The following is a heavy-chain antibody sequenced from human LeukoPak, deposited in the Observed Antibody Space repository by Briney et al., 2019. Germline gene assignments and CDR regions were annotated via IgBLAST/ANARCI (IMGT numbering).Heavy chain of an antibody. D-gene: IGHD1-26*01. CDR1: GGTFSSYA. CDR2: IIPIFGTA. V-gene: IGHV1-69*01. Sequence: SVKVSCMASGGTFSSYAISWVRQAPGQGLEWMGGIIPIFGTANYAQKFQGRVTITADESTSTAYMELSSLRSEDTAVYYCARAGIVGATWAFDIWGQGTMVTVSS. J-gene: IGHJ3*02. CDR3: ARAGIVGATWAFDI.